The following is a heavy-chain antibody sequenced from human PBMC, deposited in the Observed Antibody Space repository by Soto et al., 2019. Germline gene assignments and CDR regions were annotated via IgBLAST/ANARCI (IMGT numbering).Heavy chain of an antibody. CDR3: ARGGELLLHDY. J-gene: IGHJ4*02. CDR2: IWYDGSNK. Sequence: QVQLVESGGGVVQPGRSLRLSCAASGFTFSSYGMHWVRQAPGKGLEWVAVIWYDGSNKYYADSVKGRFTISRDNSKNTLYLQMNSLRAEDTAVYYCARGGELLLHDYWGQGTLVTVSS. V-gene: IGHV3-33*01. CDR1: GFTFSSYG. D-gene: IGHD2-15*01.